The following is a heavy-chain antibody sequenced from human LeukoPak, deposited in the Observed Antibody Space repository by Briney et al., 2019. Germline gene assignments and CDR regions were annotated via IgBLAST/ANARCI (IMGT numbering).Heavy chain of an antibody. D-gene: IGHD4-17*01. CDR1: GFTFSSYS. CDR2: ISSSSSYI. V-gene: IGHV3-21*01. CDR3: ARDLLGTVTTFHAFDI. J-gene: IGHJ3*02. Sequence: GGSLRLSCAASGFTFSSYSMKWVRQAPGKRLEWVSSISSSSSYIYYSDSVKGRFTISRDNAKNSLYLQMNSLRAEDKAVYCCARDLLGTVTTFHAFDIWGQGTMVTVSS.